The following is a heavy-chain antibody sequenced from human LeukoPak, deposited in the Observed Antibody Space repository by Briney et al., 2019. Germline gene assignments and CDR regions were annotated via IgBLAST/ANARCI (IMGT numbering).Heavy chain of an antibody. V-gene: IGHV4-4*07. CDR1: GGSISSYH. D-gene: IGHD4-4*01. J-gene: IGHJ4*02. Sequence: SETLSLTCTVSGGSISSYHWSWIRQPAGRGLEWIGRIYTTGSTTYNPSLKSRATMSVDTSKNQFSLNLSSVAAADTAVYYCARSQGSVYSDYYFDYWGQGTLVIVSS. CDR2: IYTTGST. CDR3: ARSQGSVYSDYYFDY.